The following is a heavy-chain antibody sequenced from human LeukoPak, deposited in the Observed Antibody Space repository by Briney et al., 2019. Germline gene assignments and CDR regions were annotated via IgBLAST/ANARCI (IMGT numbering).Heavy chain of an antibody. CDR2: IYSGGST. V-gene: IGHV3-66*02. CDR3: ARGPPRGKYYYMDV. J-gene: IGHJ6*03. D-gene: IGHD1-1*01. Sequence: GGSLRLSCAASGFTVSSNYMSWVRQAPGKGLEWVSVIYSGGSTYYADSVKGRFTISRDNSKNTLYLQMNSLRAEDTAVYYCARGPPRGKYYYMDVWGKGTTVTVSS. CDR1: GFTVSSNY.